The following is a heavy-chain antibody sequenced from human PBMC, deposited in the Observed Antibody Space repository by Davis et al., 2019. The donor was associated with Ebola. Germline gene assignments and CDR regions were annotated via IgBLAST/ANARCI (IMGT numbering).Heavy chain of an antibody. D-gene: IGHD4-17*01. Sequence: GESLKISCAASGFTFSGSAMHWVRQASGKGLEWVGRIRSKANSYATAYAASVKGGFTISRDDSKNTAYLQMNSLKTEDTAVYYCTTTVTTEGKYGMDVWGQGTTVIVSS. CDR3: TTTVTTEGKYGMDV. V-gene: IGHV3-73*01. CDR2: IRSKANSYAT. J-gene: IGHJ6*02. CDR1: GFTFSGSA.